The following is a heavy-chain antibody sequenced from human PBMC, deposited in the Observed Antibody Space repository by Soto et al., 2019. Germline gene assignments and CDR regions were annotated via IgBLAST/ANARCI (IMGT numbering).Heavy chain of an antibody. CDR3: ARDLTPDSGYDLTDYFDY. D-gene: IGHD5-12*01. V-gene: IGHV3-33*01. CDR1: GFTFSSYG. CDR2: IWYDGSNK. Sequence: GGSLRLSCAASGFTFSSYGMHWVRQAPGKGLEWVAVIWYDGSNKYYAGSVKGRFTISRDNSKNTLYLQMNSLRAEDTAVYYCARDLTPDSGYDLTDYFDYWGQGTLVTVSS. J-gene: IGHJ4*02.